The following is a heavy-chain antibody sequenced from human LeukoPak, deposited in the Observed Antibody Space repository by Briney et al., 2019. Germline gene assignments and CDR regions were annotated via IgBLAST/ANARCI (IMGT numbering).Heavy chain of an antibody. Sequence: PGGSLRLSCAASGFTFRNYGMHWVRQAPGRGHEWVSSIRYDGSNKYYGDSVKGRFTISRDNSKNTLYVQMNSLRAEDTAVYYCARESISGHRDFDYWGQGTLVTVSS. D-gene: IGHD1-26*01. CDR2: IRYDGSNK. CDR1: GFTFRNYG. CDR3: ARESISGHRDFDY. V-gene: IGHV3-30*02. J-gene: IGHJ4*02.